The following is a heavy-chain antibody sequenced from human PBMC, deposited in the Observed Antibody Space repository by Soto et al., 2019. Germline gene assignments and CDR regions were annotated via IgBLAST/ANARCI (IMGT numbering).Heavy chain of an antibody. CDR1: GGTFSSYA. D-gene: IGHD1-1*01. CDR3: ARDQSWHDLVWWFXP. V-gene: IGHV1-69*13. J-gene: IGHJ5*02. Sequence: SVKVSCKASGGTFSSYAISWVRQAPGQGLEWMGGIIPIFGTANYAQKFQGRVTITADESTSTAYMELSSLRSEDTAVYYCARDQSWHDLVWWFXPWGQGTLVTVSS. CDR2: IIPIFGTA.